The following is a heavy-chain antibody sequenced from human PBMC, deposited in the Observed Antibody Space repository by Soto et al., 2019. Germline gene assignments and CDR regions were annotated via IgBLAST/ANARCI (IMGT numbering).Heavy chain of an antibody. Sequence: QVQLQQSGPGLVKPSQTLSLTCTVSGDSISSDYYHWTWIRQSPGKGLEWSGYIHHSGSILYNPSLKSPVTISVDTSTNQFSLHLTSVTAADTAVYFCAREDGGGDSLDAWGQGTTVTVSS. CDR1: GDSISSDYYH. CDR3: AREDGGGDSLDA. J-gene: IGHJ6*02. CDR2: IHHSGSI. D-gene: IGHD2-21*02. V-gene: IGHV4-30-4*08.